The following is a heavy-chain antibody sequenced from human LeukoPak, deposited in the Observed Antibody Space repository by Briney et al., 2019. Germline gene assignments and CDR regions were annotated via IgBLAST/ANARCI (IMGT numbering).Heavy chain of an antibody. CDR2: ISYDGSNK. CDR3: AKGPTAAGISYIDY. J-gene: IGHJ4*02. V-gene: IGHV3-30*18. D-gene: IGHD6-19*01. Sequence: GGSLRLSCAASGFTFSSYGMHWVRQAPGKGLEWVAVISYDGSNKYYADSVKGRFTISRDNSKNTLYLQMNSLRAEDTAVYYCAKGPTAAGISYIDYWGQGTLVTVSS. CDR1: GFTFSSYG.